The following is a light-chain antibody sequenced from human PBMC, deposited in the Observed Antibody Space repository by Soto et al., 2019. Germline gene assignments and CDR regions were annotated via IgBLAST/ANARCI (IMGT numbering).Light chain of an antibody. Sequence: QSALTQPASVSGSPGQSITISCSGTSSDVGRFDYVSWYQQHPGKAPKLMIYDVSKRPSGVSNRFSCSKSGNTASLTISGLQAVDEAHYYCSSYTGSSPLVVFGGGTKLTVL. CDR1: SSDVGRFDY. V-gene: IGLV2-14*01. CDR3: SSYTGSSPLVV. J-gene: IGLJ2*01. CDR2: DVS.